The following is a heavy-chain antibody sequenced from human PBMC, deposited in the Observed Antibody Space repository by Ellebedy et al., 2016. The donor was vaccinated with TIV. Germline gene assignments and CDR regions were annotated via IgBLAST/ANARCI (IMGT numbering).Heavy chain of an antibody. CDR2: ISSSSSTI. V-gene: IGHV3-48*04. J-gene: IGHJ6*02. CDR1: GFTFSTCA. Sequence: GESLKISXAASGFTFSTCAMSWVRQAPGKGLEWVSYISSSSSTIYYGDSVKGRFTISRDNAKNSLYLQMNSLRAEDTAVYYCARAKYGDSWYYYYGMDVWGQGTTVTVSS. CDR3: ARAKYGDSWYYYYGMDV. D-gene: IGHD4-17*01.